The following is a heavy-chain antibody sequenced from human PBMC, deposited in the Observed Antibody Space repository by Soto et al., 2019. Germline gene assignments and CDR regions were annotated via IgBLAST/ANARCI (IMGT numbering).Heavy chain of an antibody. V-gene: IGHV1-46*03. Sequence: ASVKVSCTASGYTFTIYYMHWVRQAPGQGLERMGIINPSGGSTSYAQKFQGRVTMTRDTSTSTVYMELSSLRSEDTAVYYCDRDNDILTGSEFDYWGQGTLVTVSS. CDR2: INPSGGST. J-gene: IGHJ4*02. CDR1: GYTFTIYY. D-gene: IGHD3-9*01. CDR3: DRDNDILTGSEFDY.